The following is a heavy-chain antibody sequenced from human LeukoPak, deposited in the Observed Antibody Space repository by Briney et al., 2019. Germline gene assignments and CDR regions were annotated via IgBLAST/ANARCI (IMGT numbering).Heavy chain of an antibody. J-gene: IGHJ4*02. D-gene: IGHD3-22*01. V-gene: IGHV3-21*01. CDR3: ARGGPYYYDSSLNDY. CDR1: GFTFSSYS. CDR2: ISSSSSYI. Sequence: GGSLRLSCAASGFTFSSYSMNWVRQAPGKGLEWVSSISSSSSYIYYADSVKGRFTISRDNAKNSLYLQMNSLRAKDTAVYYCARGGPYYYDSSLNDYWGQGTLVTVSS.